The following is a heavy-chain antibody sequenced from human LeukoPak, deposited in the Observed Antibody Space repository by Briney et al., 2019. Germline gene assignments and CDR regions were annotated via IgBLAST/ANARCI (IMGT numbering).Heavy chain of an antibody. V-gene: IGHV1-8*01. Sequence: ASVKVSCKASGYTFTSYDINWVRQATGQGLEWMGWMNPNSGNTSYAQKFQGRVTMTRNTSISTAYMELSSLRAEDTAVYYCARGRSYYDFWSGYPPPLYYYYYYGMDVWGQGTTVTVSS. J-gene: IGHJ6*02. CDR1: GYTFTSYD. CDR3: ARGRSYYDFWSGYPPPLYYYYYYGMDV. D-gene: IGHD3-3*01. CDR2: MNPNSGNT.